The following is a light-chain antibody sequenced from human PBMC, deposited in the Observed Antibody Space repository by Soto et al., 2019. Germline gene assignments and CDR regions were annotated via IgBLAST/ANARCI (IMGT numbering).Light chain of an antibody. V-gene: IGLV2-23*01. Sequence: QSALAQPASVSGSPGQSITISCTGTSSDVGNYNLVSWYQQHPGGAPKLIICEGNKRPSGVSHRFSGSGSGNTASLTISGLQAEDEAAYFCCSYVGSSSLDVVFGGGTQLTVL. CDR2: EGN. J-gene: IGLJ2*01. CDR1: SSDVGNYNL. CDR3: CSYVGSSSLDVV.